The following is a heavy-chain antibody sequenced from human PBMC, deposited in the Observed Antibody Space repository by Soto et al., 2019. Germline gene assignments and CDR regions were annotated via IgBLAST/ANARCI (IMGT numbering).Heavy chain of an antibody. Sequence: SETLSLTCTVSGGSISSYYWSWIRQPPGKGLEWIGYIYYSGSTNYNPSLKSRVTISVDTSKNQFSLKLSSVTAADTAVYYCGRGYYGRFDYWGQGTLVTVSS. CDR3: GRGYYGRFDY. J-gene: IGHJ4*02. D-gene: IGHD3-22*01. CDR2: IYYSGST. CDR1: GGSISSYY. V-gene: IGHV4-59*01.